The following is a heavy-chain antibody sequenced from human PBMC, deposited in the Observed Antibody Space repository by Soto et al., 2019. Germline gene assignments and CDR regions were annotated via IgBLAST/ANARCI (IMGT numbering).Heavy chain of an antibody. CDR2: ITENGGGT. V-gene: IGHV3-23*01. CDR3: ARRADGSYRHVDY. J-gene: IGHJ4*02. Sequence: EVQLLESGGGLVQPGGSLRLSCAASGFIFNNYAMRWVHQAPGEGLEWVSSITENGGGTYYADSVRGRFTISRDNSKNTLYLQMNSLRAEDTAVYYCARRADGSYRHVDYWGQGTLVTVSS. CDR1: GFIFNNYA. D-gene: IGHD3-22*01.